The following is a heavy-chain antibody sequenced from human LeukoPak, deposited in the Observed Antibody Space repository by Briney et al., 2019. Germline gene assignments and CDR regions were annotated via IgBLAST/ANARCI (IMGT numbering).Heavy chain of an antibody. Sequence: GGSLRLSCAASGLTFSNAWMTWVRQAPGKGLEWVGHIKSKTDDGTTDYAAPVKGRFTISRDDSKTTLYLQMNSLKTEDTAIYYCTTGQGYYYDGSGPIDYWGQGTLVTVSS. CDR1: GLTFSNAW. V-gene: IGHV3-15*01. CDR3: TTGQGYYYDGSGPIDY. J-gene: IGHJ4*02. CDR2: IKSKTDDGTT. D-gene: IGHD3-22*01.